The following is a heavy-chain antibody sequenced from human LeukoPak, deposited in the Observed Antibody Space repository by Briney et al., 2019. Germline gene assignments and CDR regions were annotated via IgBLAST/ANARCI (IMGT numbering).Heavy chain of an antibody. V-gene: IGHV7-4-1*02. J-gene: IGHJ4*02. CDR2: VNTNTGNP. Sequence: ASVKVSCKPSGYTFTNYPINWVRQAPGQGLEWMGWVNTNTGNPTYAQGLTGRFVFSSDTSVSTAYLQISSLKPEDTAVYYCVSSDDTSGYFLYWGQGTLVTVSS. CDR3: VSSDDTSGYFLY. CDR1: GYTFTNYP. D-gene: IGHD3-22*01.